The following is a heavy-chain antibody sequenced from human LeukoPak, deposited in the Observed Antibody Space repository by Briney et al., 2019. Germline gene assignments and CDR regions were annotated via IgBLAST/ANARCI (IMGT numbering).Heavy chain of an antibody. V-gene: IGHV3-30*03. CDR2: ISYDGSNK. Sequence: PGGSLRLSCAASGFTFSSYGMHWVRQAPGKGLEWVAVISYDGSNKYYADSVKGRFTISRDNSKNTLYLQMNSLRAEDTAVYYCARGKTSQNIVTRKTYNWFDPWGQGTLVTVSS. J-gene: IGHJ5*02. CDR1: GFTFSSYG. CDR3: ARGKTSQNIVTRKTYNWFDP. D-gene: IGHD2/OR15-2a*01.